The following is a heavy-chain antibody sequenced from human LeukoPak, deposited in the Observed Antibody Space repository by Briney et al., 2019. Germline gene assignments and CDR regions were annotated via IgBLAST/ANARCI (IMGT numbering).Heavy chain of an antibody. Sequence: GGSLRLSCAASGFNFSSYSMHWVRQAPWKGLECVSSISSSGTYIYYADSVKGRFTISRDNAKNSVHLQMNSLRAEDTAVYYCARDQGGSGGNWGQGTLVTVSS. CDR2: ISSSGTYI. J-gene: IGHJ4*02. D-gene: IGHD3-10*01. CDR1: GFNFSSYS. CDR3: ARDQGGSGGN. V-gene: IGHV3-21*01.